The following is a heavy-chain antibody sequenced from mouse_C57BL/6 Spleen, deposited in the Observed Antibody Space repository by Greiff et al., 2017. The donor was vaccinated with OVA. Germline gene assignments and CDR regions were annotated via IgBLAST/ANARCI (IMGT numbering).Heavy chain of an antibody. V-gene: IGHV14-2*01. J-gene: IGHJ2*01. CDR1: GFNIKAYY. CDR2: IDPEDGET. Sequence: VHVKQSGAELVKPGASVTLSCTASGFNIKAYYMHWVKQRTEQGLEWIGRIDPEDGETTYDPKFQGKATITADTSSNTAYLQLSSLTSEDTAVYYCARYDYGSSFDYWGQGTTLTVSS. D-gene: IGHD1-1*01. CDR3: ARYDYGSSFDY.